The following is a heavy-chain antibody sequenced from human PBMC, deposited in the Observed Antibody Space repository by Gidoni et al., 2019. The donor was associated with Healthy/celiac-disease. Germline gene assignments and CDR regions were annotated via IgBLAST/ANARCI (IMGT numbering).Heavy chain of an antibody. CDR3: AKDAVSSGSRMGAFDY. CDR1: GFTFDDYA. CDR2: ISWNSGSI. D-gene: IGHD3-10*01. V-gene: IGHV3-9*01. J-gene: IGHJ4*02. Sequence: EVQLVESGGGLVQPGRSLRLSCAASGFTFDDYAMHWVRQAPGKGLEWVSGISWNSGSIGYADSVKGRFTISGDNAKNSLYLQMNSLRAEDTALYYCAKDAVSSGSRMGAFDYWGQGTLVTVSS.